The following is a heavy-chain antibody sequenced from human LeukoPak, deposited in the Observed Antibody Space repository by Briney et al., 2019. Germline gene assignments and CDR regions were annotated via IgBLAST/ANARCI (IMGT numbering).Heavy chain of an antibody. CDR1: GFTFSDYY. CDR2: ISGNGVDT. V-gene: IGHV3-23*01. D-gene: IGHD2-8*02. CDR3: ATYRQVLLPFES. Sequence: GGSLRLSCAASGFTFSDYYMSWIRQAPGKGLEWVSAISGNGVDTFYADSVKGRFTISRDNSKSTLSLQMNSLRAEDTAIYYCATYRQVLLPFESWGQGTLVTVSS. J-gene: IGHJ4*02.